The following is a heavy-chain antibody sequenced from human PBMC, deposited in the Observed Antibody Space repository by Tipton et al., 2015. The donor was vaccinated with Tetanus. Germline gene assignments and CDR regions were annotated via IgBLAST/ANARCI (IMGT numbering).Heavy chain of an antibody. V-gene: IGHV3-21*06. J-gene: IGHJ4*02. CDR2: ISSTSRYI. CDR1: GFTFSNYK. CDR3: VSGAALDY. Sequence: SLRLSCEVSGFTFSNYKMNWVRQAPGRGLEWVSSISSTSRYINYADSVKGRFTVSRDNAKSSLFLQMNSPRDDDTAVYYCVSGAALDYWGQGTLITVSS. D-gene: IGHD6-25*01.